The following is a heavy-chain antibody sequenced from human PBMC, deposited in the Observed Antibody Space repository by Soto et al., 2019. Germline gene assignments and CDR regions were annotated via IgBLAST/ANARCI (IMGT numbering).Heavy chain of an antibody. CDR3: SKGSIEYSASVDH. Sequence: EGQLLESGGGLVQPGGSLRLACAASVFSFNSYAMVWVRQAPGKGLEWVSGISARGGSSYFADSLKGRFIISIDNSKNVLSLEMNNLRADDTATYICSKGSIEYSASVDHWGPGTLVLGSS. CDR2: ISARGGSS. J-gene: IGHJ4*02. D-gene: IGHD5-12*01. V-gene: IGHV3-23*01. CDR1: VFSFNSYA.